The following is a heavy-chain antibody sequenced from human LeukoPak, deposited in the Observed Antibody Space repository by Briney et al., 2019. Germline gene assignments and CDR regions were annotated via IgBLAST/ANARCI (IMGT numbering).Heavy chain of an antibody. J-gene: IGHJ6*03. D-gene: IGHD6-13*01. V-gene: IGHV1-2*02. CDR3: ARGGSSWSRSYYMDV. Sequence: ASVKVSCKASGYTFTGYYMHWVRQAPGQGLEWMGWINPNSGGTNYAQKFQGRVTMTRDTSISTAYMELSRLRSDDTAVYYCARGGSSWSRSYYMDVWGKGTTVTISS. CDR1: GYTFTGYY. CDR2: INPNSGGT.